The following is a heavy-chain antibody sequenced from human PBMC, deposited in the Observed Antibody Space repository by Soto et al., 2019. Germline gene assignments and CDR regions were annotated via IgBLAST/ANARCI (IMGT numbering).Heavy chain of an antibody. CDR1: GSTFSSYA. D-gene: IGHD2-2*01. CDR2: IIPNIGKT. V-gene: IGHV1-69*10. J-gene: IGHJ6*03. Sequence: SVKVSCKASGSTFSSYAISWVRQAPGQGLEWMGGIIPNIGKTNYAQKFQGRVTMTRNKSISTAYMELSSLRSEDTAVYYCAVHLDCSSTSCYVDYYYYYMDVWGKGTTVTVSS. CDR3: AVHLDCSSTSCYVDYYYYYMDV.